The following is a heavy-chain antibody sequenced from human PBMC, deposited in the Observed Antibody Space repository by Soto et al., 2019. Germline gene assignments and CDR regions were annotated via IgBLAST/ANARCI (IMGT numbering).Heavy chain of an antibody. J-gene: IGHJ6*02. CDR3: AGLGGRNSYYYYGMDV. V-gene: IGHV4-59*01. CDR2: IYYSGST. CDR1: GGSISSYY. Sequence: PSETLSLTCTVSGGSISSYYWSWIRQPPGKGLEWIGYIYYSGSTNYNPSLKSRVTISVDTSKNQFSLKLSSVTAADTAVHYCAGLGGRNSYYYYGMDVWGQGTTVTVS.